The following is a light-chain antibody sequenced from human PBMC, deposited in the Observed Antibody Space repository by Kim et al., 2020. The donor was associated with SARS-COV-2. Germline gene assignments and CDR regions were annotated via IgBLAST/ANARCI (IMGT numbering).Light chain of an antibody. CDR3: YSAADNNLVV. CDR2: KDS. V-gene: IGLV3-27*01. Sequence: SPGQTARITCSGDVLAKKYARWFQQKPGQAPVLVIYKDSERPSGIPERFSGSSSGTTVTLTISGAQVEDEADYYCYSAADNNLVVFGGGTQLTVL. J-gene: IGLJ2*01. CDR1: VLAKKY.